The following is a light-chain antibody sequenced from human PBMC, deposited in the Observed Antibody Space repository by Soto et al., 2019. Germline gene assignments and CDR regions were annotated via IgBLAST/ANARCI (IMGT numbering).Light chain of an antibody. CDR2: EVV. V-gene: IGLV2-8*01. CDR1: SSDVGGYKY. J-gene: IGLJ1*01. CDR3: KSYAGSNTDV. Sequence: QSALTQPPSASGSPGQSVTISCTGTSSDVGGYKYVSWYQHHPGKAPRLIIYEVVQRPSGVPDRFSGSKSGNTASLTVSGLQAADEADYFCKSYAGSNTDVFGSGTKLTVL.